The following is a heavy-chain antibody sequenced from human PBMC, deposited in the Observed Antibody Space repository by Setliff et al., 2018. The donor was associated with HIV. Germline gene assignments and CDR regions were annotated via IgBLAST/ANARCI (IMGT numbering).Heavy chain of an antibody. D-gene: IGHD2-15*01. V-gene: IGHV1-8*01. CDR2: VYASTGHT. CDR1: GDKFGSFD. CDR3: ARGIDILVKMGIYYHYMDV. Sequence: ASVKVSCKTSGDKFGSFDINWVRQASGQGLEWVGWVYASTGHTAYARKFEGRVTMTWDPSTGIGYMELNSLRADDTAVYYCARGIDILVKMGIYYHYMDVCGKGTTVTVSS. J-gene: IGHJ6*03.